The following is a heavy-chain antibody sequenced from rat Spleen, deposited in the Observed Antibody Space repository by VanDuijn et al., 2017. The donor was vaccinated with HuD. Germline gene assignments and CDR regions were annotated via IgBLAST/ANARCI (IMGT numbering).Heavy chain of an antibody. J-gene: IGHJ2*01. D-gene: IGHD1-2*01. CDR2: IWGNGDT. Sequence: QVQLKESGPGLVQPSQTLSLTCTVSGFSLSNYGVIWVRQPTGKGLEWMGVIWGNGDTNYNSALKSRLSISRDTSKSQVYLKMNSLQTEDTGTYYCARGDYSSPLGGYWGQGVTVTVSS. V-gene: IGHV2-13*01. CDR3: ARGDYSSPLGGY. CDR1: GFSLSNYG.